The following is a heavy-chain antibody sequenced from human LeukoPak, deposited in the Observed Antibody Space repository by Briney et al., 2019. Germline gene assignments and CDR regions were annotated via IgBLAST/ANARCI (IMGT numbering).Heavy chain of an antibody. D-gene: IGHD6-13*01. CDR1: GFTFSDYY. CDR3: AREGEVAAAVFDLDY. CDR2: ISSSGSTI. J-gene: IGHJ4*02. Sequence: PGGSLRLSCAASGFTFSDYYMSWIRQAPGKGLEWVSYISSSGSTIYYADSVKGRFTISRDNAKNSLYLQMNSLRAEDTAVYYCAREGEVAAAVFDLDYWGQGTLVTVSS. V-gene: IGHV3-11*04.